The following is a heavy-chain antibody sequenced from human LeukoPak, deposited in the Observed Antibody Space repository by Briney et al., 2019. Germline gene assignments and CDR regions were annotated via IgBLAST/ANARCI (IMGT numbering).Heavy chain of an antibody. D-gene: IGHD3-9*01. CDR1: GGTFSSYA. CDR2: IIPIFGTA. V-gene: IGHV1-69*05. Sequence: SVKVSCKASGGTFSSYAVSWVRQAPGQGLEWMGGIIPIFGTANYAQKFQGRVTITTDESTSTAYMELSSLRSEDTAVYYCARGGLLYYDILTGHYYFDYWGQGTLVTVSS. J-gene: IGHJ4*02. CDR3: ARGGLLYYDILTGHYYFDY.